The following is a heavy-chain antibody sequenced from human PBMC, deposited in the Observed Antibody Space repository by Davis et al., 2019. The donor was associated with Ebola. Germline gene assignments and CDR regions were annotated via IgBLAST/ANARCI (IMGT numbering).Heavy chain of an antibody. CDR1: GFTFSSYA. D-gene: IGHD5-12*01. V-gene: IGHV3-23*01. CDR2: ISGSGGST. Sequence: GESLKISCAASGFTFSSYAMSWVRQAPGKGLEWVSAISGSGGSTYYADSVKGRFTISRDNSKNTLYLQMNSLRAEDTAVYYCARQKRGYSGYEDYWGQGTLVTVSS. J-gene: IGHJ4*02. CDR3: ARQKRGYSGYEDY.